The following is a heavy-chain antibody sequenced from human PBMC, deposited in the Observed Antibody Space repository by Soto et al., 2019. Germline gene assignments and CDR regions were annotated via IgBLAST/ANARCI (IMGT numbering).Heavy chain of an antibody. CDR2: IKTASGDT. V-gene: IGHV1-2*02. D-gene: IGHD2-2*01. CDR1: RYTFTSYD. CDR3: AIRSSTYLNDIKFDP. J-gene: IGHJ5*02. Sequence: QVQLVQSGAEVKRPGASVRVSCRASRYTFTSYDIYWVRQAPGQRLEWMGWIKTASGDTDYAQNFQGRVTMTRDTSINTAYMELNNLVSDDTVVYYCAIRSSTYLNDIKFDPWGQGTLVTVSS.